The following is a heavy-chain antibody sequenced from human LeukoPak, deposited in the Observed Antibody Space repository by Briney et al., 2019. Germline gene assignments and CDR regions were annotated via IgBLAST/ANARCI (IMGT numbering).Heavy chain of an antibody. Sequence: PGGSLRLSCAASGFTFSSYSMNWVRQAPGKGLEWVSSISSSSSYIYYADSVKGRFTISRDNAKNSLYLQMNSLRAEDTAVYYCARDSSSWYYFDYWGQGTLVTVSS. V-gene: IGHV3-21*01. CDR1: GFTFSSYS. J-gene: IGHJ4*02. D-gene: IGHD6-13*01. CDR2: ISSSSSYI. CDR3: ARDSSSWYYFDY.